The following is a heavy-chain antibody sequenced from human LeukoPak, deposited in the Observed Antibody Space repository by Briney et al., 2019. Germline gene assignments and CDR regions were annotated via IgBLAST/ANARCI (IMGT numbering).Heavy chain of an antibody. CDR2: IYDREYT. J-gene: IGHJ5*01. CDR3: ARGGEYCTKGSCGAYNWFDS. D-gene: IGHD2-8*01. V-gene: IGHV4-31*03. CDR1: GGSISSGVHY. Sequence: SETLSLTCTVSGGSISSGVHYWNWIRQHPGKGLEWIGNIYDREYTNYNPSLKSRVVISVDMSKNQFSLKLTYVTAADTAVYYCARGGEYCTKGSCGAYNWFDSWGQGTLVTVSS.